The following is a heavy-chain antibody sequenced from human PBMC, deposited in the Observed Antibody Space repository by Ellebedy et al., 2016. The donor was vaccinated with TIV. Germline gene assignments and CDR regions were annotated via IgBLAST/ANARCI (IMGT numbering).Heavy chain of an antibody. V-gene: IGHV4-39*07. CDR3: ARNSGYDYFYGMDV. D-gene: IGHD5-12*01. Sequence: MPSETLSLTCTVSGGSISNSDYYWNWIRQPPGKGLEWIGSIYYSGSAYYNPSLKSRVTVSVDTSKNRLSLNLNSVTAADTAVYYCARNSGYDYFYGMDVWGQGTTVTVSS. CDR2: IYYSGSA. J-gene: IGHJ6*02. CDR1: GGSISNSDYY.